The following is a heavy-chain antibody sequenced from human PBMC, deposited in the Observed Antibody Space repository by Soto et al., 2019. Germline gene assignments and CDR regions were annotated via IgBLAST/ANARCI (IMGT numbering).Heavy chain of an antibody. V-gene: IGHV3-73*02. CDR3: TRRQFYYFGLDV. D-gene: IGHD6-19*01. Sequence: KLVESGGALVQPGESLKLSCAASGFSFSGSAIQWVRQAPGKGLEWVGRIRTDANTYATAYAASVTGRFTISRDASRNTAYLQMNSLKTEDTAVYFCTRRQFYYFGLDVWGQGTTVIVSS. J-gene: IGHJ6*02. CDR1: GFSFSGSA. CDR2: IRTDANTYAT.